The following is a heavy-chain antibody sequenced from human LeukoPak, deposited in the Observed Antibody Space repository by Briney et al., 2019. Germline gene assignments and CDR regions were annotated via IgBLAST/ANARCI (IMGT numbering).Heavy chain of an antibody. V-gene: IGHV1-24*01. CDR3: ATCGGSCYFHSLDY. CDR1: GYTLTELS. J-gene: IGHJ4*02. D-gene: IGHD2-15*01. Sequence: ASVKVSCKVSGYTLTELSMHWVRQAPGKGLEWMGGFDPEDGETIYAQKFQGRVTMTEDTSTDTAYMELSSLRSEDTAVYYCATCGGSCYFHSLDYWGQGTLVTVSS. CDR2: FDPEDGET.